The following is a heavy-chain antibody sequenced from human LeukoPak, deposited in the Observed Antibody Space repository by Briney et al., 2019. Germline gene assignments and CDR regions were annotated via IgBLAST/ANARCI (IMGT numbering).Heavy chain of an antibody. CDR1: GGSISSYY. D-gene: IGHD3-10*01. V-gene: IGHV4-59*12. CDR2: IYYSGST. CDR3: ARGGVRGVIITYFDY. Sequence: SETLSLTCTVSGGSISSYYWSWIRQPPGKGLEWIGYIYYSGSTNYNPSLKSRVTISVDTSKNQFSLKLSSVTAADTAVYYCARGGVRGVIITYFDYWGQGTLVTVSS. J-gene: IGHJ4*02.